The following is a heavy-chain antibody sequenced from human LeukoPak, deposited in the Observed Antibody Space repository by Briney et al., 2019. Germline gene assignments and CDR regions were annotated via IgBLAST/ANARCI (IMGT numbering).Heavy chain of an antibody. CDR1: GVSISSSSYY. V-gene: IGHV4-39*01. CDR2: NSGST. Sequence: PSETLSLTCTVSGVSISSSSYYWGWIRPPPGKGLEWIGSNSGSTYYNPSLKSRVTISVDTSKNQFSLKLSSVTAADTAVYYCANEGLRKDYWGQGTLVTVSS. CDR3: ANEGLRKDY. J-gene: IGHJ4*02.